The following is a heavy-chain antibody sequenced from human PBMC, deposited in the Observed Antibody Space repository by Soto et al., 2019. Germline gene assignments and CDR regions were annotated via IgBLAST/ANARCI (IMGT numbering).Heavy chain of an antibody. V-gene: IGHV4-34*01. J-gene: IGHJ5*02. Sequence: SETLSLTCAVYGGSFSGYYWSWIRQPPGKGLEWIGEINHSGSTNYNPSLKSRVTISVDTSKNQFSLKLSSVTAADTAVYYCASRVGTLGANFDPWGQGTLVTVS. CDR2: INHSGST. D-gene: IGHD1-26*01. CDR3: ASRVGTLGANFDP. CDR1: GGSFSGYY.